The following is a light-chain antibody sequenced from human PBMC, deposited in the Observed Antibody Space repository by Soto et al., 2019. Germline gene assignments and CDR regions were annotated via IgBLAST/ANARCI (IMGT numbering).Light chain of an antibody. V-gene: IGLV2-14*01. CDR3: YSYAGATSHYV. CDR2: DVS. Sequence: QSVLTQPASVSGSPGQSITISCSGTNRDIGTYKYVSWYQQYPGKAPKLLIYDVSSRPPGVSNRFSGSKSGNTASLTLSGLRAEDEAEYYCYSYAGATSHYVFGTGTKV. CDR1: NRDIGTYKY. J-gene: IGLJ1*01.